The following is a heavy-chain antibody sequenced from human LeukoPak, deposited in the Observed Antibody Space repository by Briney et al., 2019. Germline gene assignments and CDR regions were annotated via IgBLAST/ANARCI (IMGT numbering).Heavy chain of an antibody. V-gene: IGHV3-15*01. Sequence: PGGSLRLSCAASGFTFSNAWMSWVRQAPGKGLEWVGRIKSKTDGGTTDYAAPVKGRFTISRDDSKNTLYLQMNSLKPEDTAVYYCTTDTGDYASLIASKGYWGQGTLVTVPS. CDR1: GFTFSNAW. CDR2: IKSKTDGGTT. CDR3: TTDTGDYASLIASKGY. J-gene: IGHJ4*02. D-gene: IGHD4-17*01.